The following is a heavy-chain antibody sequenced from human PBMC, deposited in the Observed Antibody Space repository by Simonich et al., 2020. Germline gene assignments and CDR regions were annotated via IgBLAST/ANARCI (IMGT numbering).Heavy chain of an antibody. V-gene: IGHV3-23*01. D-gene: IGHD1-7*01. J-gene: IGHJ4*02. CDR1: GFTFSSYA. CDR2: ICGSCGST. Sequence: EVQLLESGGGLVQPGGSLRLSCAASGFTFSSYAMSWVRQDPGKGLEWGSAICGSCGSTYSAVSVKGRFTISRDNSKNTLYLQMNSLRAEDTAVYYCAKRSGVSITGTFDYWGQGTLVTVSS. CDR3: AKRSGVSITGTFDY.